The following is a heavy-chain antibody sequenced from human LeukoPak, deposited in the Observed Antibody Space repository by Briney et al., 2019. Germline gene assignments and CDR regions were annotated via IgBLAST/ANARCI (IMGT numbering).Heavy chain of an antibody. CDR2: ISAYNGNT. D-gene: IGHD2-2*01. J-gene: IGHJ6*02. V-gene: IGHV1-18*01. CDR3: ARDGGGDIVVGPAALPKYYYYYYGMDV. Sequence: ASVKVSCKASGYTFTSYGISWVRQAPGQGLEWMGWISAYNGNTNYAQKLQGRVTMTTDTSTSTAYMELRSLRSDDTAVYYCARDGGGDIVVGPAALPKYYYYYYGMDVWGQGTTVTVSS. CDR1: GYTFTSYG.